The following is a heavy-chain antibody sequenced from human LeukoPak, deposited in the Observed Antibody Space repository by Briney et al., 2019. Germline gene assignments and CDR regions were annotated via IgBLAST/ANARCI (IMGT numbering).Heavy chain of an antibody. D-gene: IGHD2-2*01. CDR1: GGSISSYY. Sequence: SETLSLTCTVSGGSISSYYWSWIRQPPGKGLEWIGYIYYSGSTNYNPSLKSRVTISVDTSKNQFSLKLSSVTAADTAVYYCARGEGRSTYGIWGQGTMVTVSS. J-gene: IGHJ3*02. V-gene: IGHV4-59*01. CDR2: IYYSGST. CDR3: ARGEGRSTYGI.